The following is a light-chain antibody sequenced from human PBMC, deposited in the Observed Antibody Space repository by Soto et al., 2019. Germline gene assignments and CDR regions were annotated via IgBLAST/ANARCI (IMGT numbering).Light chain of an antibody. J-gene: IGKJ1*01. Sequence: DIQMTQSPSPLSASIGDRVTITCRAGQSIDNYLNWYQQKPGKAPKLLISASSTLQSGVPSRFSGSGSGTEFTLPINSLQREDFAIYYCRQTYSSTWTFGQGTKGELK. CDR1: QSIDNY. CDR3: RQTYSSTWT. V-gene: IGKV1-39*01. CDR2: ASS.